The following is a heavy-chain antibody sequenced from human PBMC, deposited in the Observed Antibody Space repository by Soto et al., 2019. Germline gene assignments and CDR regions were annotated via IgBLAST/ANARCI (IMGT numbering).Heavy chain of an antibody. CDR1: GFTVKNYQ. Sequence: PGGSLRLSCAASGFTVKNYQMNWVRQALGKGLEWVSVIYSGGVTYYPDSVKGRFTTIRDTSKNTVYLQMNSLRADDTAMYYCARDPSTTGYYGLDVWGQGTTVTVSS. J-gene: IGHJ6*02. CDR3: ARDPSTTGYYGLDV. V-gene: IGHV3-53*01. CDR2: IYSGGVT.